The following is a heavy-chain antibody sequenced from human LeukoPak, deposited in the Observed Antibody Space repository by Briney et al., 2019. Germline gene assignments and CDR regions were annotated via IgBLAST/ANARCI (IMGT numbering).Heavy chain of an antibody. D-gene: IGHD1-20*01. CDR3: ARDLYNWNNWFDP. CDR1: GFTFSSYS. V-gene: IGHV3-21*01. J-gene: IGHJ5*02. CDR2: ISSSSSYI. Sequence: GGSLRLSCAASGFTFSSYSMNWVRQAPGKGLEWVSSISSSSSYIYYADSVKGRFTISRDNAKNSLYLQMNSLRAEDTAVYYCARDLYNWNNWFDPWGQGTLVTVSS.